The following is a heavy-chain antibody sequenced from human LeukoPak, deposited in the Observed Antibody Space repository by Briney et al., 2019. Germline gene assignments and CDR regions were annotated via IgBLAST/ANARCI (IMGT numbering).Heavy chain of an antibody. J-gene: IGHJ4*02. Sequence: PSETLSLTCTVSGGSISSYYWSWIRQPPGKGLEWIGYIYYSGSTNYNPSLKSRVTISVDTSKNQFSLKLSSVTAADTAVYYCARGIGYGDYYFDYWGQGTLVTVSS. CDR3: ARGIGYGDYYFDY. V-gene: IGHV4-59*01. CDR2: IYYSGST. CDR1: GGSISSYY. D-gene: IGHD4-17*01.